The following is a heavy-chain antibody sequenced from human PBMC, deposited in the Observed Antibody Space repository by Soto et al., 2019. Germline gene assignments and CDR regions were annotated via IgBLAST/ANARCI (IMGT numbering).Heavy chain of an antibody. J-gene: IGHJ4*02. Sequence: GGSLRLSCAASGFTFSSYGMHWVRQAPGKGLEWVAVIWYDGSNKYYADSVKGRFTISRDNSKKTLYLQMNSLRAEDTAVYYCARMDTAMEYYFDYWGQGTLVTVSS. CDR3: ARMDTAMEYYFDY. CDR1: GFTFSSYG. V-gene: IGHV3-33*01. D-gene: IGHD5-18*01. CDR2: IWYDGSNK.